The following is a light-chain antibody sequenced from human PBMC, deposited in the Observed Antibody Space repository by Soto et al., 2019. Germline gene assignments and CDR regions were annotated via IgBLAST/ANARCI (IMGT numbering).Light chain of an antibody. J-gene: IGKJ1*01. CDR2: MGT. V-gene: IGKV2-28*01. Sequence: DIVMTQSPLSLPATPGAPASISCRSSQSLLHSNGYNFLDWYVQKPGQSPQLLLYMGTNRARGDPDRFSGSGSGTEFTLKISRVEAEDVGVYYCMQALQTPRTFGQGTKVEIK. CDR1: QSLLHSNGYNF. CDR3: MQALQTPRT.